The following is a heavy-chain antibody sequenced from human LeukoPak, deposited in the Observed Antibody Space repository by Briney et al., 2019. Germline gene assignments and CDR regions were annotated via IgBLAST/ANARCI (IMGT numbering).Heavy chain of an antibody. CDR2: INSDGSST. V-gene: IGHV3-74*01. CDR1: GFTFSIYA. J-gene: IGHJ6*02. D-gene: IGHD1-26*01. Sequence: PGRSLRLSCAVSGFTFSIYAMHWVRQAPGKGLVWVSRINSDGSSTSYADSVKGRFTISRDNAKNTLYLQMNSLRAEDTAVYYCARDDRELLSSSYYYYGMDVWGQGTTVTVSS. CDR3: ARDDRELLSSSYYYYGMDV.